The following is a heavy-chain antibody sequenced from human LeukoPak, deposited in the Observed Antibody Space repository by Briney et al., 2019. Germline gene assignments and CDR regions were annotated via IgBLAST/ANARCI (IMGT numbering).Heavy chain of an antibody. CDR3: AIKLLWFGELFNYYYYYMDV. D-gene: IGHD3-10*01. CDR1: GYTFTGYY. V-gene: IGHV1-69*06. CDR2: IIPIFGTA. J-gene: IGHJ6*03. Sequence: SVKVSCKASGYTFTGYYMRWVRQAPGQGLEWMGGIIPIFGTANYAQKFQGRVTITADKSTSTAYMELSSLRSEDTAVYYCAIKLLWFGELFNYYYYYMDVWGKGTTVTVSS.